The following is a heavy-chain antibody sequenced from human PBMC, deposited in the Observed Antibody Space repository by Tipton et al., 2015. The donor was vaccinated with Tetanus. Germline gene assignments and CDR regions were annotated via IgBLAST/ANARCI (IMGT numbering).Heavy chain of an antibody. CDR1: GASISSGGYF. CDR3: ARGQGGGRVARLNWFGP. J-gene: IGHJ5*02. CDR2: IYYGGST. Sequence: TLSLTCSVSGASISSGGYFWNWIRHRPGKGLEWIGYIYYGGSTFYNPSLKSRVTISVDTSNNQFSLRLSSVTAADTAVYYCARGQGGGRVARLNWFGPWGQGTLVTVSS. D-gene: IGHD3-16*01. V-gene: IGHV4-31*03.